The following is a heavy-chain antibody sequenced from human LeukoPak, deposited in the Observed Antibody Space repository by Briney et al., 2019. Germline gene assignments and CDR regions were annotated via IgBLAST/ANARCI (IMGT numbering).Heavy chain of an antibody. V-gene: IGHV1-69*06. CDR1: GGPLNTYV. Sequence: ASVKVSCKASGGPLNTYVIVWVRQAPGHGLEWMGRIIPLFGAPSYAQRFQGNVTISADKSTDTTYMELTRLTSEDTAVYYCTMGPTASLGRPFERWGQGTLVTVSS. CDR2: IIPLFGAP. CDR3: TMGPTASLGRPFER. J-gene: IGHJ4*02. D-gene: IGHD3-9*01.